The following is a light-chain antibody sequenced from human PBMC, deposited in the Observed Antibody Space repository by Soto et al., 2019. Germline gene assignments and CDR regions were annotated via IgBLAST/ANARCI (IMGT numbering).Light chain of an antibody. Sequence: DIQMTQSPSTLSASVGDRVTITCRASQSISSWLAWYQQKPGKAHKLLIYDASSLESGVPSRFSGSGSGTEFTLTISSLQPDDFATYYYQHYNSYSLTWTFGQGTKVDTK. V-gene: IGKV1-5*01. J-gene: IGKJ1*01. CDR3: QHYNSYSLTWT. CDR1: QSISSW. CDR2: DAS.